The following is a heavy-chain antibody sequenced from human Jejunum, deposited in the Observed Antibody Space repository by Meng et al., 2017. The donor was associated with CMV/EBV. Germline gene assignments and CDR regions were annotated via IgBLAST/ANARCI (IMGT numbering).Heavy chain of an antibody. V-gene: IGHV4-30-4*08. CDR2: IYNTGRT. CDR1: GASITNGEYY. J-gene: IGHJ4*02. CDR3: ASLFHFDILTGSWY. Sequence: QRQLQESGPGLVKPSQTLSLSCTVPGASITNGEYYWNWIRQSPGKGLEWIGYIYNTGRTSYSPSLKSRVSMSVDTAKNQFSLHLSSVTVADAAVYYCASLFHFDILTGSWYWGQGALVTVSS. D-gene: IGHD3-9*01.